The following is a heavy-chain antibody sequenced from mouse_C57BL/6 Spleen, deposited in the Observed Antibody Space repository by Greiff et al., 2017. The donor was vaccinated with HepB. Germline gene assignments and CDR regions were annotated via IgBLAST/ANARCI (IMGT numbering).Heavy chain of an antibody. V-gene: IGHV1-15*01. CDR1: GYTFTDYE. Sequence: LQESGAELVRPGASVTLSCKASGYTFTDYEMHWVKQTPVHGLEWIGAIDPETGGTAYNQKFKGKAILTADKSSSTAYMELRSLTSEDSAVYYCTRGVDYWGQGTSVTVSS. CDR3: TRGVDY. CDR2: IDPETGGT. J-gene: IGHJ4*01.